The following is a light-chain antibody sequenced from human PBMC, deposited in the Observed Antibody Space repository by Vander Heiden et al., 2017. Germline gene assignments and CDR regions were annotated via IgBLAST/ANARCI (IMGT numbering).Light chain of an antibody. V-gene: IGKV1-39*01. J-gene: IGKJ3*01. CDR2: AAA. Sequence: DIQMPKSPSSRPASVGDRVTLTCRASQSISSYLNWYKQNPRKAPKLLIYAAARLQSAVPSKFSGSGSGTDFTLTISSLQPEDFATYYCQQSYSTLFTFGPGTKVDIK. CDR1: QSISSY. CDR3: QQSYSTLFT.